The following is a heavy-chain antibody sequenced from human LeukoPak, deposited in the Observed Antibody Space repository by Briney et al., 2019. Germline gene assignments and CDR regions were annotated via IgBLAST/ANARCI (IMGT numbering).Heavy chain of an antibody. D-gene: IGHD6-19*01. CDR1: GGSISSYY. J-gene: IGHJ4*02. CDR3: ARHVSVADPFDY. Sequence: NSSETLSLTCTVSGGSISSYYWSWIRQPPGKGLEWIGYIYYSGSTNYNPSLKSRVTISVDTSKTQFSLKLSSVTAADTAVYYCARHVSVADPFDYWGQGTLVTVSS. CDR2: IYYSGST. V-gene: IGHV4-59*08.